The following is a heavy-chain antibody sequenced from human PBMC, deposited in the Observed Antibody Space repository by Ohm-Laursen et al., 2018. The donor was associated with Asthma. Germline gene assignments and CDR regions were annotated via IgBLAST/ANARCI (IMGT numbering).Heavy chain of an antibody. CDR2: ISYDGSNK. CDR1: GFTFSSYG. J-gene: IGHJ4*02. D-gene: IGHD6-13*01. V-gene: IGHV3-30*03. Sequence: RSLRLSCAASGFTFSSYGMHWVRQAPGKGLEWVAVISYDGSNKYYADSVKGRFTISRDNSKNTLYLQMNSLRAEDTAVYYCARADSSNWDFDYWGPGTQVTVSS. CDR3: ARADSSNWDFDY.